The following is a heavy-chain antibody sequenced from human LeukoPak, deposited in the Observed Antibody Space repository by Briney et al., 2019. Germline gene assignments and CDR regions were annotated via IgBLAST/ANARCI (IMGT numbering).Heavy chain of an antibody. J-gene: IGHJ4*02. V-gene: IGHV3-43*02. CDR1: GFTFDDYA. Sequence: TGGSLRLSCAASGFTFDDYAMHWVRQAPGKGLEWVSLISGDGGSTYYADSVRGRFTISRDNSKNPLYLQMNSLRTEDTALYYCAKDWVGAYYDFWSGPILDYWGQGTLVTVSS. CDR3: AKDWVGAYYDFWSGPILDY. D-gene: IGHD3-3*01. CDR2: ISGDGGST.